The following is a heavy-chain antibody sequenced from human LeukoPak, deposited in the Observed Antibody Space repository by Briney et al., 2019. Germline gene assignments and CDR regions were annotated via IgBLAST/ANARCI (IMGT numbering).Heavy chain of an antibody. J-gene: IGHJ4*02. V-gene: IGHV3-33*01. CDR2: IWYDGSNK. CDR3: ARIEGEPLVPGDY. Sequence: GGSLRLSCAASGFTFSSYGMHWVRQAPGKGLEWVAVIWYDGSNKYYADSVKGRFTISRDNSKNTLYLQMNSLRAEDTAVYYCARIEGEPLVPGDYWGQGTLVTASS. CDR1: GFTFSSYG. D-gene: IGHD6-6*01.